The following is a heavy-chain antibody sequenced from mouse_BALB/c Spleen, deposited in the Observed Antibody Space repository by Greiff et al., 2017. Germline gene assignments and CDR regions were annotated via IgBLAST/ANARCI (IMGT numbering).Heavy chain of an antibody. CDR1: GYSFTGYN. CDR3: ARGGTTPYYYAMDY. D-gene: IGHD2-14*01. V-gene: IGHV1-39*01. J-gene: IGHJ4*01. Sequence: EVKLMESGPELEKPGASVKISCKASGYSFTGYNMNWVKQSNGKSLEWIGNIDPYYGGTSYNQKFKGKATLTVDKSSSTAYMQLKSLTSEDSAVYYCARGGTTPYYYAMDYWGQGTSVTVSS. CDR2: IDPYYGGT.